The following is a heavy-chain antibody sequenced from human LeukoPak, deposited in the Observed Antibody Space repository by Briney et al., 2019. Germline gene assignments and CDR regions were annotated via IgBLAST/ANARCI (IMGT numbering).Heavy chain of an antibody. V-gene: IGHV3-7*01. D-gene: IGHD1-14*01. J-gene: IGHJ3*02. CDR1: GFTFSSYW. Sequence: PGGSLRLSCAASGFTFSSYWMSWVRQAPGKGLEWVANIKQDGSEKYYVDSVKGRFTISRDNAKNSLYLQMNSLRAEDTAVYYCARVPHRGGDAFDIWGQGTMVTVSS. CDR3: ARVPHRGGDAFDI. CDR2: IKQDGSEK.